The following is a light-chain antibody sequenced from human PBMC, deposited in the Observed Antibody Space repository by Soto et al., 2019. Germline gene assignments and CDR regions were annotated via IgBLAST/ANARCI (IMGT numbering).Light chain of an antibody. Sequence: EIVXXXXPXXLSLSPGERATLSCRASQSVTSNYLAWYQQKPGQAPSLLIYGASSRATGIPDRFSGSGSGTAFPLTISRLEPEDFAVYYCQQYDSSPVTFGQGTKVEIK. CDR2: GAS. CDR3: QQYDSSPVT. J-gene: IGKJ1*01. CDR1: QSVTSNY. V-gene: IGKV3-20*01.